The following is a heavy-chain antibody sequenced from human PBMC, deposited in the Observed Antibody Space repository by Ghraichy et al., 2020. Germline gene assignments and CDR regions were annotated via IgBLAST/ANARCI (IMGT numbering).Heavy chain of an antibody. CDR2: IYYSGST. Sequence: SQTLSLTCTVSGGSISSSSYYWGWIRQPPGKGLEWIGSIYYSGSTYYNPSLKSRVTISVDTSKNQFSLKLSSVTAADTAVYYCAREGEWFGDLRPYYYYYGMDVWGQGTTVTVSS. J-gene: IGHJ6*02. CDR3: AREGEWFGDLRPYYYYYGMDV. D-gene: IGHD3-10*01. CDR1: GGSISSSSYY. V-gene: IGHV4-39*07.